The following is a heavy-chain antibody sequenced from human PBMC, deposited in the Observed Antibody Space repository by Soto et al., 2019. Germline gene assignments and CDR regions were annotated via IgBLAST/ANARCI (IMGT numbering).Heavy chain of an antibody. CDR1: CGSISSSSYY. CDR3: ARHPMVRGVIADFDY. Sequence: PSETLSLTCTVSCGSISSSSYYWGWIRQPPGKGLEWIGSIYYSGSTYYNPSLKSRVTISVDTSKNQFSLKLSSVTAADTAVYYCARHPMVRGVIADFDYWGQGTLVTVSS. CDR2: IYYSGST. D-gene: IGHD3-10*01. J-gene: IGHJ4*02. V-gene: IGHV4-39*01.